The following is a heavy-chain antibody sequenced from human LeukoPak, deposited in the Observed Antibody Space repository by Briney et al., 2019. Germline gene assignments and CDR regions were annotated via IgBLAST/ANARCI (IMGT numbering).Heavy chain of an antibody. CDR2: ISGSGGST. CDR1: GFTFSSYA. CDR3: AKDLEMVTPLPFSYYYYMDV. D-gene: IGHD4-23*01. J-gene: IGHJ6*03. Sequence: PGGSLRLSCAASGFTFSSYAMSWVRQAPGKGLEWVSAISGSGGSTYYADSVKGRFTISRDNSKNTLYLQMNSLRAEDTAVYYCAKDLEMVTPLPFSYYYYMDVWGKGTTVTVSS. V-gene: IGHV3-23*01.